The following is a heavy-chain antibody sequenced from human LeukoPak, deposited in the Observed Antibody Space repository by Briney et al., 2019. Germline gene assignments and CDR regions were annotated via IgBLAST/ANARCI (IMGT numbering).Heavy chain of an antibody. V-gene: IGHV1-18*01. D-gene: IGHD4-17*01. CDR2: ISAYNGNT. Sequence: GASVKVSCKASGYTFTSYGISWVRQAPGQGLEWMGWISAYNGNTNYAQKLQGRVTMTTDTSTSTAYMGLRSLRSDDTAVYYCARDHNTDYGDYAYDYWGQGTLVTVSS. CDR1: GYTFTSYG. J-gene: IGHJ4*02. CDR3: ARDHNTDYGDYAYDY.